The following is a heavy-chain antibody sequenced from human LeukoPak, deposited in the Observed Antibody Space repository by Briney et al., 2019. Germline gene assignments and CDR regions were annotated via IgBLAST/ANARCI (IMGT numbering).Heavy chain of an antibody. Sequence: ASVKVSCKASGYTFTGYYMHWVRQAPGQGLEWMGWINPNSGGTHYAQKFQGRVTMNRDTSISTAYMELSRLRSDDTAVYYCAREEGYCSSTSCSAPFDYWGQGTLVTVSS. CDR3: AREEGYCSSTSCSAPFDY. J-gene: IGHJ4*02. V-gene: IGHV1-2*02. CDR1: GYTFTGYY. CDR2: INPNSGGT. D-gene: IGHD2-2*01.